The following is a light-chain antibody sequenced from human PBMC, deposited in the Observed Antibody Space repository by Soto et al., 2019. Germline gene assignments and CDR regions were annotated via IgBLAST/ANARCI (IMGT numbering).Light chain of an antibody. CDR3: QQYNNWWT. V-gene: IGKV3-15*01. CDR1: QSVSSN. Sequence: EIVMTQSPATLSVSAVERATLSCRASQSVSSNLAWYQQKPGQAPRLLIYGASTRATGIPARFSGSGSGTEFTLTISSLQSEDFAVYYCQQYNNWWTFGQGTKVDIK. J-gene: IGKJ1*01. CDR2: GAS.